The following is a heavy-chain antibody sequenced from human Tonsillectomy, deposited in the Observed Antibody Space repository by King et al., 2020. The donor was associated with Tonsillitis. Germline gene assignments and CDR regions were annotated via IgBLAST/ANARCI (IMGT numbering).Heavy chain of an antibody. D-gene: IGHD7-27*01. V-gene: IGHV3-33*08. CDR1: GFTFSGYG. CDR3: ARDFWGRAPDY. CDR2: IWYDGTNK. J-gene: IGHJ4*02. Sequence: VQLVESGGGVVQPGRSLRLSCAASGFTFSGYGMHWVRQAPGKGLEWVAVIWYDGTNKYYADSVKGRFTISRDNSKNTLYLQMNSLRAEDTAVFYCARDFWGRAPDYWGQGTLVTVSS.